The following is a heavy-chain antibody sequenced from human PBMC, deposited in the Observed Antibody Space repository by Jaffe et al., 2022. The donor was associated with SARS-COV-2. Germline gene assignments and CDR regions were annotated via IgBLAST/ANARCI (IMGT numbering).Heavy chain of an antibody. CDR3: ARGEKVAVAGQ. J-gene: IGHJ4*02. CDR1: GGSISSYY. Sequence: QVQLQESGPGLVKPSETLSLTCTVSGGSISSYYWSWIRQPPGKGLEWIGYIYYSGSTNYNPSLKSRVTISVDTSKNQFSLKLSSVTAADTAVYYCARGEKVAVAGQWGQGTLVTVSS. CDR2: IYYSGST. V-gene: IGHV4-59*01. D-gene: IGHD6-19*01.